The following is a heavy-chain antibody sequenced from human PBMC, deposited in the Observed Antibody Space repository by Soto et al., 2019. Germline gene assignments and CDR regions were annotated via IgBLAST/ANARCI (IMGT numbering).Heavy chain of an antibody. J-gene: IGHJ4*02. Sequence: QVQLVESGGGVVQPGRSLRLSCAASGFTFSSYGMHWVRQAPGQGLEWVAVISYDGSNKYYADSVKGRFTISRDNSKNTLYLQMNSLRAEDTAVYYCAKDLPPLAILDYWGQGTLVTVSS. D-gene: IGHD3-3*01. CDR2: ISYDGSNK. CDR3: AKDLPPLAILDY. V-gene: IGHV3-30*18. CDR1: GFTFSSYG.